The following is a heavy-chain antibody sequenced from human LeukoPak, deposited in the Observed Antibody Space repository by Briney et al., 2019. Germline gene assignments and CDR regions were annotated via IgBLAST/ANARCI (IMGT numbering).Heavy chain of an antibody. CDR2: VSPYNGNT. J-gene: IGHJ4*02. D-gene: IGHD6-13*01. V-gene: IGHV1-18*01. Sequence: GASVKVSCKASGYTFINYGISWVRQAPGQGLEWMGRVSPYNGNTEFPQKLQDRVTMTTDTSTSTAYMELRSLRSDDTAVYYCARGRGSSWYYFDSWGQGTLVTVSS. CDR1: GYTFINYG. CDR3: ARGRGSSWYYFDS.